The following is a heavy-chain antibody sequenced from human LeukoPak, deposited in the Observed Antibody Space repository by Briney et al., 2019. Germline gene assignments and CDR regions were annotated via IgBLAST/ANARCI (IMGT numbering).Heavy chain of an antibody. Sequence: PGMSLRLSCAASGFTFSTYAIHWVRQAPGKGLEWVAIISNDGINKYYADSVKGRFTISRDNSKNTLYLQMGSLRAEDMAVYYCARDGVGATTAYYYYMDVWGKGTTATVSS. V-gene: IGHV3-30*15. D-gene: IGHD1-26*01. CDR3: ARDGVGATTAYYYYMDV. J-gene: IGHJ6*03. CDR2: ISNDGINK. CDR1: GFTFSTYA.